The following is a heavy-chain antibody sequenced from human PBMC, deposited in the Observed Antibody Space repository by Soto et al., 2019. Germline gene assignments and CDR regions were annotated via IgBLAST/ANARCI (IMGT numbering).Heavy chain of an antibody. CDR3: ARVLYYGSGSYSPYGMDV. Sequence: QVQLVQSGAEVKKPGSSVKVSCKTSGVSFNNNGIGWVRQAPGHGLEWMGGVNPPFRTSNYARKFQGRISITADASTGTVTMELSSLTSEDTAQYYCARVLYYGSGSYSPYGMDVWGQGTTVTVSS. CDR2: VNPPFRTS. D-gene: IGHD3-10*01. J-gene: IGHJ6*02. CDR1: GVSFNNNG. V-gene: IGHV1-69*01.